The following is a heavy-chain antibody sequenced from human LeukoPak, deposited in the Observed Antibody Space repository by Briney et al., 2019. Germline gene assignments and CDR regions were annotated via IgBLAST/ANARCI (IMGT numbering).Heavy chain of an antibody. J-gene: IGHJ4*02. D-gene: IGHD2-2*01. CDR3: ARNPPSRDYFDY. CDR1: GFTFSDYY. Sequence: GGSLRLPCAASGFTFSDYYMSWIRQAPGKGLEWVSYISSSGSTIYYADSVKGRFTISRGNAKNSLYLQMNSLRAEDTAVYYCARNPPSRDYFDYWGQGTLVTVSS. V-gene: IGHV3-11*01. CDR2: ISSSGSTI.